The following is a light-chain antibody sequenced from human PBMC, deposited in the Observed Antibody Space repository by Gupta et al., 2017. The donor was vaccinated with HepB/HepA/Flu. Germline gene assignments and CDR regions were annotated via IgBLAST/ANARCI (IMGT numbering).Light chain of an antibody. CDR3: AAWDDSRNGYV. J-gene: IGLJ1*01. Sequence: QSVLTQPPSASGTPGRRVTISCSGSSSNIGSNTVNWYHQLPGTAPNLLIYSNNLRPSGVPDRFSGSKSGTSASLAISGLQAEDEADYYCAAWDDSRNGYVFGTGTKVTVL. CDR2: SNN. V-gene: IGLV1-44*01. CDR1: SSNIGSNT.